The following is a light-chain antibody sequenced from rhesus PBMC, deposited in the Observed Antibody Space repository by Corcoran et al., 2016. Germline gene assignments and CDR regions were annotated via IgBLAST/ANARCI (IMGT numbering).Light chain of an antibody. CDR3: QQHDNSPPYS. Sequence: DIQMTQSPSSLSASVGDRVTITCRASQGISNWLAWYQQKPGKAPKLLIYRASKLETGVPSRFSGSGSGTDFTLTISSLQPEDIATYYCQQHDNSPPYSFGQGTKVEIK. CDR1: QGISNW. J-gene: IGKJ2*01. CDR2: RAS. V-gene: IGKV1-69*01.